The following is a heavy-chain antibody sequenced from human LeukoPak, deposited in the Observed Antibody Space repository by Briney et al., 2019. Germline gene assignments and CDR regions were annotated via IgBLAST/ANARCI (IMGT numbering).Heavy chain of an antibody. V-gene: IGHV4-34*01. CDR1: GGSFSGYY. Sequence: SETLSLTCAVYGGSFSGYYWSWIRQLPGKGLEWIGEITYSGSTNSNPTLKSRVTISQDISKNRFSLKLSSVTAADTAVYYCARYYDVLTGYYTFDYWGQGTLVTVSS. D-gene: IGHD3-9*01. CDR2: ITYSGST. J-gene: IGHJ4*02. CDR3: ARYYDVLTGYYTFDY.